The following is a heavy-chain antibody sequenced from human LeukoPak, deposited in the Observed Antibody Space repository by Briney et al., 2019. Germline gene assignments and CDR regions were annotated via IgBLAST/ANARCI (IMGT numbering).Heavy chain of an antibody. CDR3: AKGDARITIFGVVIISPYYFDY. CDR1: GFTFSSYA. CDR2: ISGSGGST. D-gene: IGHD3-3*01. V-gene: IGHV3-23*01. Sequence: GGSLRLSCEASGFTFSSYAMSWVRQAPGKGLEWVSAISGSGGSTYYADSVKGRSTISRDNSKNTLYLQMNSLRAEDTAVYYCAKGDARITIFGVVIISPYYFDYWGQGTLVTVSS. J-gene: IGHJ4*02.